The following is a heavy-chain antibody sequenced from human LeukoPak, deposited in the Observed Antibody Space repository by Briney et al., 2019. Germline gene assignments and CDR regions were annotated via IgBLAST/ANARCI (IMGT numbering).Heavy chain of an antibody. J-gene: IGHJ5*02. Sequence: SVKVSCKASGGTFSTYSISWVRQAPGQGLEWMGRIIPIFGTTIYAQESQGRVTMTTDESTSTAYMELSSLRSEDTAVYYCARDDPLHCTGGEGYRLNWFDPWGQGTQVTVSS. CDR3: ARDDPLHCTGGEGYRLNWFDP. V-gene: IGHV1-69*05. CDR1: GGTFSTYS. CDR2: IIPIFGTT. D-gene: IGHD2-8*02.